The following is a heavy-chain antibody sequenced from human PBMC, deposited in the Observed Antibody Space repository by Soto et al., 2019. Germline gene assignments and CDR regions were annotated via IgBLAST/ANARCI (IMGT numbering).Heavy chain of an antibody. D-gene: IGHD1-7*01. CDR1: GFTFDDYA. CDR2: ISWNSGSI. V-gene: IGHV3-9*01. CDR3: AKGSLGMLELHQFDY. Sequence: GGSLRLSCAASGFTFDDYAMHWVRQAPGKGLEWVSGISWNSGSIGYADSVKGRFTISRDNAKNSLYLQMNSLRAEDTALYYCAKGSLGMLELHQFDYWGQGTLVTVSS. J-gene: IGHJ4*02.